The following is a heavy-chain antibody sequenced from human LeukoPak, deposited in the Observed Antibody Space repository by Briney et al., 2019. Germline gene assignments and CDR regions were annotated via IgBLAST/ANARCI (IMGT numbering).Heavy chain of an antibody. D-gene: IGHD1-14*01. CDR3: ARQRKSPDVLRFDY. CDR1: NGCINTYY. J-gene: IGHJ4*02. V-gene: IGHV4-59*08. CDR2: IYYTGST. Sequence: PSETLSLTCTVSNGCINTYYWSWIRQSPGKGLECIGYIYYTGSTNYNPSLKSRITISVDTSKNQFSLKLSSMTAADTAVYYCARQRKSPDVLRFDYWGQGALVTVSS.